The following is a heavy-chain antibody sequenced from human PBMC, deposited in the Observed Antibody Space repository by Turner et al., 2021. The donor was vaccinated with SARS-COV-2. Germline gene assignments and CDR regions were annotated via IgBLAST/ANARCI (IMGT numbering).Heavy chain of an antibody. CDR3: ARVRGGLRFLEWPYYFDS. J-gene: IGHJ4*02. V-gene: IGHV4-59*08. Sequence: QVQLQESGPGLVKPSETLSLTCTVSGGSITHGYWSWIRQPPGKGLEWIGFIFHTGTTTYNSSLKSRVTMSVDTSRSLFSLNMTSVTASDTAIYFCARVRGGLRFLEWPYYFDSWGQGTLVTVSS. CDR2: IFHTGTT. CDR1: GGSITHGY. D-gene: IGHD3-3*01.